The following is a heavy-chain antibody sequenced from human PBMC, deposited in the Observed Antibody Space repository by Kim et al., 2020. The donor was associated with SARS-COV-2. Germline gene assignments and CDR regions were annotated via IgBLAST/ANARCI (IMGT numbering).Heavy chain of an antibody. CDR2: IWYDGSNK. V-gene: IGHV3-33*06. D-gene: IGHD2-15*01. Sequence: GGSLRLSCAASGFTFSSYGMHWVRQAPGKGLEWVAVIWYDGSNKYYADSVKGRFTISRDNSKNTLYLQMNSLRAEDTAVYYCAKDQGVVAATQAYYYYGMDVWGQGTTVTVSS. CDR3: AKDQGVVAATQAYYYYGMDV. CDR1: GFTFSSYG. J-gene: IGHJ6*02.